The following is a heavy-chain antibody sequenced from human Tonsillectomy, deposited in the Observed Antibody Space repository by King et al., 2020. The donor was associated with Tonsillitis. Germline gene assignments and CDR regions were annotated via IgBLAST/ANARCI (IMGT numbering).Heavy chain of an antibody. Sequence: HVQLVESGGGVVQPGRSLRLSCAASGFTFSSYGMHWVRQAPGKGLEWGAVISYDGSNKYYADSVKGRFTISRDSSKNTLYLQMNSLRAEDTAVYYCAKDMNTYYDSSGEIDYWGQGTLVTVSS. J-gene: IGHJ4*02. CDR3: AKDMNTYYDSSGEIDY. CDR2: ISYDGSNK. V-gene: IGHV3-30*18. CDR1: GFTFSSYG. D-gene: IGHD3-22*01.